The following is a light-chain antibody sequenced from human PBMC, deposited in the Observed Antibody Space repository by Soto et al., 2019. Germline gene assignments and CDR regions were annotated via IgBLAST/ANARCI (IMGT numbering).Light chain of an antibody. CDR2: DVS. CDR1: SSDIGTYNY. V-gene: IGLV2-14*03. Sequence: QSLLTQPASVSGSPGQSITISYTGTSSDIGTYNYVSWYQQHPGQAPKLMIYDVSNRPSGVSDRFSGSKSGNTASLTISGLQAEDEADYYCYSCSRSSGTRYVFGTGTKVTVL. CDR3: YSCSRSSGTRYV. J-gene: IGLJ1*01.